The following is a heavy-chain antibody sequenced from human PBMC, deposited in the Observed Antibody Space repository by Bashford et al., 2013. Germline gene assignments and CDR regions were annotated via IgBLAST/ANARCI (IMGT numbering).Heavy chain of an antibody. J-gene: IGHJ3*02. CDR3: ARDPRDGDYTDAFDI. Sequence: ASVKVSCKASGGTFSSYAISWVRQAPGQGLEWMGIINPSGGSTSYAQKFQGRVTMTRDTSTSTVYMELSSLRSEDTAVYYCARDPRDGDYTDAFDIWGQGTMVTVSS. CDR2: INPSGGST. V-gene: IGHV1-46*03. D-gene: IGHD4-17*01. CDR1: GGTFSSYA.